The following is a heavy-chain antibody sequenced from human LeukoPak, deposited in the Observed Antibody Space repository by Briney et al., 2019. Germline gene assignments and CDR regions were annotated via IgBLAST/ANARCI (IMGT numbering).Heavy chain of an antibody. D-gene: IGHD5-24*01. CDR2: INHSGST. V-gene: IGHV4-34*01. J-gene: IGHJ4*02. CDR1: GGSFSGYY. Sequence: SETLSLTCAVYGGSFSGYYWSWIRQPPGKGLEWIGEINHSGSTNYNPSLKSRVTISVDTSKNQFSLKLSSVTAADTAVYYCXXRDGYNFTFDYWGQGTLVTVSS. CDR3: XXRDGYNFTFDY.